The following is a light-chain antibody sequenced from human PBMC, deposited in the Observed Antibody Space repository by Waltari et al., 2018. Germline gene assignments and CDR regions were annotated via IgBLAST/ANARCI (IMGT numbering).Light chain of an antibody. CDR2: EDD. V-gene: IGLV6-57*04. Sequence: FMLTQPHSVSESPGKTVTISCTRNSGSIGRNYVHWYHQRPGGAPTIVIFEDDQRHSGFPDRFSGSIDSASNSASLTLSGLEIEDEGDYYCQSYDGGIWVFGGGTRLTVL. CDR1: SGSIGRNY. CDR3: QSYDGGIWV. J-gene: IGLJ3*02.